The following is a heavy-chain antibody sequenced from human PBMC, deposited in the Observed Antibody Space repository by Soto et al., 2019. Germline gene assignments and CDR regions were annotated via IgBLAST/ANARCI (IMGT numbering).Heavy chain of an antibody. J-gene: IGHJ5*02. CDR1: GYTFTSYD. Sequence: ASVKVSCKASGYTFTSYDINWVRQATGQGLEWMGWMNPNSGNTGYAQKFQGRVTMTRNTSISTAYMELSSLRSEDTAVYYCARGVIAAAGTGDLNWFDPWGQGTLVNVSS. V-gene: IGHV1-8*01. D-gene: IGHD6-13*01. CDR3: ARGVIAAAGTGDLNWFDP. CDR2: MNPNSGNT.